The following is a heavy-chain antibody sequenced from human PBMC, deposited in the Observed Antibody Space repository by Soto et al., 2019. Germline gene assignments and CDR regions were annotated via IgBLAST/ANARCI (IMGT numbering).Heavy chain of an antibody. CDR1: GFIFSSYG. CDR2: IRYDGRTE. J-gene: IGHJ4*02. CDR3: ARVKQGRGGYDSPFDY. Sequence: QVQLVESGGGVVQPGKSLRLSCAPSGFIFSSYGMHWVRQAPGKGLEWVAVIRYDGRTECYADSVRGRFTISRDNSKNRLYLQMNSLRAEDTAIYYCARVKQGRGGYDSPFDYWGQGTLVTVSS. V-gene: IGHV3-33*01. D-gene: IGHD5-12*01.